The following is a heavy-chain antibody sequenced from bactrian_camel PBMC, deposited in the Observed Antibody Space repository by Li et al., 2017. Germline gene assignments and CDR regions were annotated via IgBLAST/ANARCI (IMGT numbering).Heavy chain of an antibody. J-gene: IGHJ4*01. Sequence: DVQLVESGGGLVQSGGSLRLSCTASGFNFKAYAMNWVRQAPGKGLEWVSTISGSGLMTYYADSVKGRFTISYDNAKNTMSLQMNSLKPEDSGMYYCAARDTGLCEIMSAYNYWGQGTQVTVS. V-gene: IGHV3-1*01. D-gene: IGHD5*01. CDR1: GFNFKAYA. CDR3: AARDTGLCEIMSAYNY. CDR2: ISGSGLMT.